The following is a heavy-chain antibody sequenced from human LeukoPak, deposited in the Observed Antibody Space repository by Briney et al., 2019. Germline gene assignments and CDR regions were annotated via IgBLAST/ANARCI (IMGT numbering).Heavy chain of an antibody. CDR3: ARGITMVRGVTYPPDY. V-gene: IGHV3-48*04. D-gene: IGHD3-10*01. Sequence: GGSLRLSCVDSEFSLSKYWVHWVRQAPGKGLEWVSYISSSSSTIYYADSVKGRFTISRDNAKNSLYLQMNSLRAEDTAVYYCARGITMVRGVTYPPDYWGQGTLVTVSS. J-gene: IGHJ4*02. CDR1: EFSLSKYW. CDR2: ISSSSSTI.